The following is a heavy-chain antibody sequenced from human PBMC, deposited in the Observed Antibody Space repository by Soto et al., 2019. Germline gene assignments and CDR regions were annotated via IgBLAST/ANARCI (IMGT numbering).Heavy chain of an antibody. CDR3: ARALGYSYGVNYYYYYGMDV. J-gene: IGHJ6*02. V-gene: IGHV1-69*01. Sequence: QVQLVQSGAEVKKPGSSVKVSCKASGGTFSSYAISWVRQAPGQGLEWMGGIIPIIGTANYAQKFQGRVTITPDESTSTGYMELGSLRAEDTAVYYCARALGYSYGVNYYYYYGMDVWGQGTTVTVSS. CDR2: IIPIIGTA. CDR1: GGTFSSYA. D-gene: IGHD5-18*01.